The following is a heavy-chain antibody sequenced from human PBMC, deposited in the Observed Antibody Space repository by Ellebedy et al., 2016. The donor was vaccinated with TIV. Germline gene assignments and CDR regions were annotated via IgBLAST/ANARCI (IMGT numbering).Heavy chain of an antibody. CDR2: LNGDGSST. D-gene: IGHD4-23*01. CDR1: GFTFSNFW. Sequence: GGSLRLXXAASGFTFSNFWLHWVRQPPGKGLVWDSRLNGDGSSTTYADSVKGRFSISRDNAKNTLYLQMNSLRAEDTAVYYCAASYGGNREFDYWGQGTLVTVSS. V-gene: IGHV3-74*01. J-gene: IGHJ4*02. CDR3: AASYGGNREFDY.